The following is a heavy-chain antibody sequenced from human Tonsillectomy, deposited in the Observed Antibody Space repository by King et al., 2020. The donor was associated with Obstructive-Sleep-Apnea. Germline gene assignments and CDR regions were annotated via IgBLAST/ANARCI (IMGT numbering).Heavy chain of an antibody. D-gene: IGHD1-20*01. V-gene: IGHV3-30*04. J-gene: IGHJ4*02. CDR3: ASPQYSWNDPGAFDY. CDR2: ISYDGSNK. Sequence: VQLVESGGGVVQPGRSLRLSCAASGFTFSSYAMHWVRQAPGKGLEWVAVISYDGSNKYYTDSVKGRFTISRDNSKNTLYLQMNSLRAEDTAVYYCASPQYSWNDPGAFDYWGQGTLVTVSS. CDR1: GFTFSSYA.